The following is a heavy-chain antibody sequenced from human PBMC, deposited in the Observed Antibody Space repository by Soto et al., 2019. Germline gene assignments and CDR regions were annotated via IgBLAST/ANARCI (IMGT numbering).Heavy chain of an antibody. CDR3: VKDESINWYSGHFRH. Sequence: PGGSLRLSCAASGFTFRSFTMHWVRQVPGKGLEWVSGINWNSGSIGYGDSVKGRFAISRDNAKNSLHLQMNSLSAEDTAFYYCVKDESINWYSGHFRHWGQGTLVTVSS. CDR1: GFTFRSFT. D-gene: IGHD6-13*01. CDR2: INWNSGSI. J-gene: IGHJ1*01. V-gene: IGHV3-9*01.